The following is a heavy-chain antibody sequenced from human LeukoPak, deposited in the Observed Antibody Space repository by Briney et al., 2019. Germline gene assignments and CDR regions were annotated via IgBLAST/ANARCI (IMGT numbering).Heavy chain of an antibody. J-gene: IGHJ4*02. CDR1: GVSLRTYY. CDR3: ARAYTSWSLDY. Sequence: SETLSPPCPVSGVSLRTYYWSSFRQPPGKGLEWIGYIYYSGNTNYNPSLKSRVTISVDTSKNQFSLKLSSVTAADTAVYYCARAYTSWSLDYWGQETLVTVSS. D-gene: IGHD2-2*02. CDR2: IYYSGNT. V-gene: IGHV4-59*01.